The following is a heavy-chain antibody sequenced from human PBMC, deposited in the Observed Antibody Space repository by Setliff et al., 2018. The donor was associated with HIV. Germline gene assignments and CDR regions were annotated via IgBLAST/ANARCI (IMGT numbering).Heavy chain of an antibody. D-gene: IGHD6-13*01. V-gene: IGHV4-4*09. CDR1: GGSISGHY. CDR3: ARRGGSTWTGWFDP. CDR2: IYSSGST. J-gene: IGHJ5*02. Sequence: SETLSLTCTVSGGSISGHYWSWIRQPPGRGLEWIGYIYSSGSTNFNPPLQSRVTMSVDTSKNQFSLKLSSVTAADTAVYYCARRGGSTWTGWFDPWGQGTLVTVSS.